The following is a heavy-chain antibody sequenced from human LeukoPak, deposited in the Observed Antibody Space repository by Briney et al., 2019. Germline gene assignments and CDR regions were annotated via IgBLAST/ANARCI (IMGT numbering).Heavy chain of an antibody. V-gene: IGHV4-4*07. CDR1: GGSISSYY. CDR3: ARGRYCSGGSCYSRIGYYYYYMDV. J-gene: IGHJ6*03. D-gene: IGHD2-15*01. CDR2: IYTSGST. Sequence: SEALSLTCTVSGGSISSYYWSWIRQPAGKGLEWIGRIYTSGSTNYNPSLKSRVTMSVDTSKNQFSLKLSSVTAADTAVYYCARGRYCSGGSCYSRIGYYYYYMDVWGKGTTVTVSS.